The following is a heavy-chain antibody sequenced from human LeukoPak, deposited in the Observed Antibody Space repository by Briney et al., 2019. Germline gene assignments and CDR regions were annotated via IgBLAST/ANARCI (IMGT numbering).Heavy chain of an antibody. D-gene: IGHD5-18*01. CDR3: ARALQLWSFDY. V-gene: IGHV3-53*01. CDR2: IYSDGTA. Sequence: GGSLRLSCAASGFXFSNNHITWVRQAPGKGLEWVSVIYSDGTAYYADSVKGRFTISRDNSKNTLYLQMNSLRAEDTAVYYCARALQLWSFDYWGQGTLVTVSS. CDR1: GFXFSNNH. J-gene: IGHJ4*02.